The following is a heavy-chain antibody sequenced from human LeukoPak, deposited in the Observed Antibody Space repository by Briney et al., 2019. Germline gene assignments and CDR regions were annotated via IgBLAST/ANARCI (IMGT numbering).Heavy chain of an antibody. D-gene: IGHD3-10*01. Sequence: GASVKVSCKASGYTSTSYDISWVRQATGQGLEWMGWMNPNNGHTGYAQKFQGRVTMTMNTSISTAYMELSSLRSEDTAVYFCARSDRGYGSGRIYYYYMDVWGKGTTVTIS. V-gene: IGHV1-8*01. CDR2: MNPNNGHT. J-gene: IGHJ6*03. CDR3: ARSDRGYGSGRIYYYYMDV. CDR1: GYTSTSYD.